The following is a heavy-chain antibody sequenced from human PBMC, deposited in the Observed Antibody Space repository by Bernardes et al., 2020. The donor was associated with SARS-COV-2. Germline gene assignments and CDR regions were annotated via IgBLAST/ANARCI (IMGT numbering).Heavy chain of an antibody. CDR3: ARGEFFTLVRGKPYGTHYYDLDV. CDR2: IIPIFPTT. J-gene: IGHJ6*02. V-gene: IGHV1-69*13. D-gene: IGHD3-10*01. CDR1: GDTFSRSG. Sequence: SVKVSCKASGDTFSRSGISWVRQAPGQGLEWMGGIIPIFPTTNYAQKFQGRVTISADESTSTAYLELNSLTSDDTAVYYCARGEFFTLVRGKPYGTHYYDLDVWGHGTTVTVSS.